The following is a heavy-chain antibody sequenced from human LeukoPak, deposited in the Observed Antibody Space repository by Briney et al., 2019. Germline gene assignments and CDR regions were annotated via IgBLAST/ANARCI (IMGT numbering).Heavy chain of an antibody. CDR1: GFTVSSNY. Sequence: GGSLRLSCAASGFTVSSNYMNWVRQAPGKGLEWISVIYSGGNTYYADSVKGRFTISRDNSKNTLYLQMNSLRAEDTVVYYCARAQPLGGPLGAFDYWGQGTLVTVSS. D-gene: IGHD6-13*01. J-gene: IGHJ4*02. CDR2: IYSGGNT. V-gene: IGHV3-53*01. CDR3: ARAQPLGGPLGAFDY.